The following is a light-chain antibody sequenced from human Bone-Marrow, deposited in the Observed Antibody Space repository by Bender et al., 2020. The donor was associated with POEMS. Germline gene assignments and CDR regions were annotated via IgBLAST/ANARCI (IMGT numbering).Light chain of an antibody. CDR3: QSYDNSVGGLV. CDR2: EAS. Sequence: QSALTQPASVSGSPGQSITISCTGTSSDVGLYNLVSWYQQPPGKAPKLLIYEASKRPSGVSDSFSGSKSDNTASLTISVRQAGEEADYYCQSYDNSVGGLVFGGGTKLTVL. V-gene: IGLV2-23*01. CDR1: SSDVGLYNL. J-gene: IGLJ3*02.